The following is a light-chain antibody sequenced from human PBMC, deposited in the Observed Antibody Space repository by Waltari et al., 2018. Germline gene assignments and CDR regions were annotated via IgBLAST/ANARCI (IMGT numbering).Light chain of an antibody. CDR3: QQYYTTPQT. CDR2: WAS. V-gene: IGKV4-1*01. Sequence: DIVMTQSPDSLAVSLGERATINCKSSQSVLYSSNNKNYLAWYQQKPGQPPKLLIYWASNRESGVPDRFSGSGSGTDFTITISSLQAEDVAVYYCQQYYTTPQTFGGGTKVEIK. J-gene: IGKJ4*01. CDR1: QSVLYSSNNKNY.